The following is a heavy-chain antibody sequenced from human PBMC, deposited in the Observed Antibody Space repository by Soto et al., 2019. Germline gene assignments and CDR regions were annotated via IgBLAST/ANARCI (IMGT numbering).Heavy chain of an antibody. Sequence: QVQLVQSGAEVKKPASSVKVSCKASGGTFSSYTISWVRQAPGQGLEWMGRIIPILGIANYAQKFQGRVTLTADKSTSTAYMELSSLRSEDTAVYYCARATGSGSLDYWGQGTLVTVSS. CDR2: IIPILGIA. CDR3: ARATGSGSLDY. D-gene: IGHD3-10*01. CDR1: GGTFSSYT. J-gene: IGHJ4*02. V-gene: IGHV1-69*02.